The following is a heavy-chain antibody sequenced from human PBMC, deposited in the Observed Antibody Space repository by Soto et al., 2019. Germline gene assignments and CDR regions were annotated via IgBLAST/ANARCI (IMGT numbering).Heavy chain of an antibody. D-gene: IGHD3-10*01. CDR1: GGSISSYY. J-gene: IGHJ4*02. Sequence: PSETLSLTCTVSGGSISSYYWSWIRQPPGKGLEWIGYIYYSGSPNYNPSLKSRVTISVDTSKTQFSPKLSSVTAADTAVYYCARTVWFGEYYFDYWGQGTLVTVSS. V-gene: IGHV4-59*01. CDR3: ARTVWFGEYYFDY. CDR2: IYYSGSP.